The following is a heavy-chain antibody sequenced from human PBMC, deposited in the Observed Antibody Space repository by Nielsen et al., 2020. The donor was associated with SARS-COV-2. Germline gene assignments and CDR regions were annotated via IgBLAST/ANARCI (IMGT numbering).Heavy chain of an antibody. CDR3: ARDRSLVSFDV. D-gene: IGHD3-9*01. V-gene: IGHV3-33*08. J-gene: IGHJ3*01. CDR1: GFTFSSLW. Sequence: GESLKISCAASGFTFSSLWMSWVRQVPGKGLEWVAVIWSDGSNKYYADSVKGRFTISRDNAKNSLYLQMSSLRAEDTAVYYCARDRSLVSFDVWGQGTMVTASS. CDR2: IWSDGSNK.